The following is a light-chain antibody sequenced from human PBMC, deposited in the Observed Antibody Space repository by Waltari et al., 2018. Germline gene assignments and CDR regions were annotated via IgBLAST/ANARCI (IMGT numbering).Light chain of an antibody. CDR1: QSVSRS. CDR3: QHYVRLPVS. J-gene: IGKJ1*01. V-gene: IGKV3-20*01. Sequence: EIVLTQSPGTLSLSPGERATLSCRASQSVSRSLAWYQQKPGQAPRLLLYGASSRATGVPDRFSGSGSGTDFILTISRLEPEDFAVYYCQHYVRLPVSFGQGTKVEIK. CDR2: GAS.